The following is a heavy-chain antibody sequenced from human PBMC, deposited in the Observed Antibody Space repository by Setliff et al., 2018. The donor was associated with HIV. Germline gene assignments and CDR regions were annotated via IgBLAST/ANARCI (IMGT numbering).Heavy chain of an antibody. D-gene: IGHD4-17*01. CDR2: ISGSGGSI. V-gene: IGHV3-11*01. Sequence: GGSLRLSCAASGFTFSDYYMSWIRQAPGKGLEWVSYISGSGGSIYYADSVKGRFSISRDNAQNSLYLQMNSLRAEDTAVYYCARAKIGPYGDSTYYYGMDVWGQGTTVTVSS. CDR3: ARAKIGPYGDSTYYYGMDV. CDR1: GFTFSDYY. J-gene: IGHJ6*02.